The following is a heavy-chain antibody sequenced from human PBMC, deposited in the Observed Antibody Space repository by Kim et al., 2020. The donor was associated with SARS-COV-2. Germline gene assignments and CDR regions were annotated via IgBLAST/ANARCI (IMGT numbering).Heavy chain of an antibody. CDR3: ARDGGYCSSTSCSFQH. Sequence: GGSLRLSCAASGFTFSSYSMNWVRQAPGKGLEWVSYISSSSTIYYADSVKGRFTISRDNAKNSLYLQMNSLRDEDTAVYYCARDGGYCSSTSCSFQHWG. V-gene: IGHV3-48*02. CDR1: GFTFSSYS. J-gene: IGHJ1*01. CDR2: ISSSSTI. D-gene: IGHD2-2*01.